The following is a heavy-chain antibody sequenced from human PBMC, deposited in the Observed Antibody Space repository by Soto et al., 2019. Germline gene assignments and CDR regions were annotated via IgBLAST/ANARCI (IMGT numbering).Heavy chain of an antibody. CDR2: IYPAASDA. V-gene: IGHV5-51*01. CDR3: ARVICITVICYPGYRPFFDH. CDR1: GYKFSSYW. J-gene: IGHJ4*01. D-gene: IGHD3-10*01. Sequence: PVEYLQVSCKASGYKFSSYWIAWLRQLPVKGLEWMGVIYPAASDARYSPSFQGQVTISVDNSISTAYLQWSSLKASDTAMYYCARVICITVICYPGYRPFFDHWSQRA.